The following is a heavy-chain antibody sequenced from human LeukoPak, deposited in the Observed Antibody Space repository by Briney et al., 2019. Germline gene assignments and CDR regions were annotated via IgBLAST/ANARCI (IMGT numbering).Heavy chain of an antibody. Sequence: SETLSLTCAVYGGSFSGYYWSWIRQPPGKGLEWIGEINHSGSTNYNPSLKSRVTISVDTSKNQFSLKLSSVTAADTAVYYCATKLSGSYYPIDYWGQGTLVTVSS. D-gene: IGHD1-26*01. CDR1: GGSFSGYY. J-gene: IGHJ4*02. CDR3: ATKLSGSYYPIDY. V-gene: IGHV4-34*01. CDR2: INHSGST.